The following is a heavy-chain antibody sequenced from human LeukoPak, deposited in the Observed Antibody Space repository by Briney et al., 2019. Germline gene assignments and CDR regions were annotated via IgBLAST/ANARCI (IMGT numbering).Heavy chain of an antibody. CDR2: IRYDGNNK. CDR1: GFPFSDYV. Sequence: GGSLRLSCAASGFPFSDYVMHWVRQAPGKGLEWVAVIRYDGNNKYYADSVKGRFTISRDNSKNTLYLQMNSLRAEDTAVYYCSKTIAVADPTDYWGQGTLVTVSS. J-gene: IGHJ4*02. V-gene: IGHV3-30*02. D-gene: IGHD6-19*01. CDR3: SKTIAVADPTDY.